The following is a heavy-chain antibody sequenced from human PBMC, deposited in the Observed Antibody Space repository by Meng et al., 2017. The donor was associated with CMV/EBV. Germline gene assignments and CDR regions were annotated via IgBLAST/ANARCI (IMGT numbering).Heavy chain of an antibody. V-gene: IGHV3-21*01. D-gene: IGHD6-13*01. CDR1: GFTFSSYS. Sequence: GESLKISCAASGFTFSSYSMNWVRQAPGKGLEWVSSISSSSSYIYYADSVKGRFTISRDSAKNSLYLQMNSLRAEDTAVYYCARDEYSSSWYYFDYWGQGTLVTVS. CDR2: ISSSSSYI. CDR3: ARDEYSSSWYYFDY. J-gene: IGHJ4*02.